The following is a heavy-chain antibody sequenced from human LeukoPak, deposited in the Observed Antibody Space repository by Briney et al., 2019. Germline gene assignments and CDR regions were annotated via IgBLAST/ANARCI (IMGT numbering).Heavy chain of an antibody. CDR2: IYYSGST. V-gene: IGHV4-59*12. D-gene: IGHD6-19*01. Sequence: PSETLSLTCTVSGGSISSYYWSWIRQPPGKGLEWIGYIYYSGSTYYNPSLKSRVTISVDTSKNQFSLKLSSVTAADTAVYYCARVIAYSSGWAAGYYFDYWGQGTLVTVSS. J-gene: IGHJ4*02. CDR3: ARVIAYSSGWAAGYYFDY. CDR1: GGSISSYY.